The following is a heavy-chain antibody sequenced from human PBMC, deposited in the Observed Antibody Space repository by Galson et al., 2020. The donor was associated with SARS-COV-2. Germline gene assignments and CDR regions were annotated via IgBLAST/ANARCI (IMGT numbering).Heavy chain of an antibody. V-gene: IGHV4-39*07. J-gene: IGHJ5*02. CDR2: IYYSGST. CDR3: TVGYCSSTTCYPRFDP. D-gene: IGHD2-2*01. Sequence: SQTLSLTCTVSGGSISSSSYYWGWIRQPPGKGLEWIGSIYYSGSTYYNPSLKSRVTISRDDSRNTAYLQMNSLKTEDTALYYCTVGYCSSTTCYPRFDPWGQGTLVTVSS. CDR1: GGSISSSSYY.